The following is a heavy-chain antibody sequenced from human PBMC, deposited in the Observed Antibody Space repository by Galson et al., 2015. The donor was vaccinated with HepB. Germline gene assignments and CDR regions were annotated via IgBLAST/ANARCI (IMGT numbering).Heavy chain of an antibody. V-gene: IGHV3-64D*06. CDR1: GFTFSSYA. CDR3: VNRFSAARYYFDY. D-gene: IGHD6-6*01. Sequence: SLRLSCAASGFTFSSYAMHWVRQAPGKGLDYVSAISSNGGSTYYADSVKGRFTISRDNSKNTLYLQMSSLRAEDTAVYYCVNRFSAARYYFDYWGQGTLVTVSS. J-gene: IGHJ4*02. CDR2: ISSNGGST.